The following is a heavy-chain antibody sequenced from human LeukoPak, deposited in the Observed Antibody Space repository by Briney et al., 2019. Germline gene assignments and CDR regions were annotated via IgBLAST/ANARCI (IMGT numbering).Heavy chain of an antibody. CDR3: ARDPFNQLELCAFDI. J-gene: IGHJ3*02. CDR2: ISSSGSTI. Sequence: PGGSLRLSCAASGFTFSDYYMSWIRQAPGKGLEWVSYISSSGSTIYYADSVKGRFTISRDNAKNSLYLQMNSLRAEDTAVYYCARDPFNQLELCAFDIWGQGTMVTVSS. D-gene: IGHD1-1*01. CDR1: GFTFSDYY. V-gene: IGHV3-11*04.